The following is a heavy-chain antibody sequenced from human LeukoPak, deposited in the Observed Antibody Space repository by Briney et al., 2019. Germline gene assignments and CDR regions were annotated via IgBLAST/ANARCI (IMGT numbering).Heavy chain of an antibody. Sequence: GRPLRLSCAASGFTFSSYAMHWVRQAPGKGLEWVAVISYDGSNKYYADSVKGRFTISRDNSKNTLYLQMNSLRAEDTAVYYCARPRSLWFGESHFDYWGQGTLVTVSS. CDR2: ISYDGSNK. V-gene: IGHV3-30-3*01. CDR3: ARPRSLWFGESHFDY. CDR1: GFTFSSYA. J-gene: IGHJ4*02. D-gene: IGHD3-10*01.